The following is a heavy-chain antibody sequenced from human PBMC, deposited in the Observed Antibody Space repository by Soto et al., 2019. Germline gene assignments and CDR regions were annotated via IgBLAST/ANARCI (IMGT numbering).Heavy chain of an antibody. CDR2: ISSSSSTI. D-gene: IGHD3-22*01. J-gene: IGHJ4*02. V-gene: IGHV3-48*01. Sequence: EVQLVESGGGLVQPGGSLRLSCAASGFTFSSYSMNWVRQAPGKGLEWVSYISSSSSTIYYADSVKGRFTISRDNAKNPLYLQMNSLRAEDTAVYYCARGAYYYDSSGLSYGGQGTLVTVSS. CDR3: ARGAYYYDSSGLSY. CDR1: GFTFSSYS.